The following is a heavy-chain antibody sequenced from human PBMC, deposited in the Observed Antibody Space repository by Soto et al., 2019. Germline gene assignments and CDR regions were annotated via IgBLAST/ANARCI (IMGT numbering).Heavy chain of an antibody. J-gene: IGHJ4*02. CDR3: AKVFPVDPYCGGDCYSPFDY. CDR2: IKSKTDGGTP. Sequence: GGSLRLSCAASGFTFSNAWINWVRQAPGKGLEWVGRIKSKTDGGTPDYAAPVKGRFAISRDDSKNMVYLQMNSLRAEDTAVYYCAKVFPVDPYCGGDCYSPFDYWGQGTLVTVSS. CDR1: GFTFSNAW. D-gene: IGHD2-21*02. V-gene: IGHV3-15*07.